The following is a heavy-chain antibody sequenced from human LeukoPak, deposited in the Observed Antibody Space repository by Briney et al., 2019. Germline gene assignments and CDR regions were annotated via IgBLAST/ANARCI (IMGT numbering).Heavy chain of an antibody. J-gene: IGHJ4*02. CDR1: GFTFSSYE. V-gene: IGHV3-48*03. CDR3: APSGSYYYFDY. D-gene: IGHD1-26*01. CDR2: ISSSGSTI. Sequence: GGSLRLSCAASGFTFSSYEMNWVRQAPGKGLEWVSYISSSGSTIYYADSVKGRFTISRDNSKNTLYLQMNSLRAEDTAVYYCAPSGSYYYFDYWGQGTLVTVSS.